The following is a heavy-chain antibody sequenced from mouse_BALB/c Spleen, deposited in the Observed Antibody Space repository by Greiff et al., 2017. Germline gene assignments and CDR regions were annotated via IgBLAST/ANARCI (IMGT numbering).Heavy chain of an antibody. CDR1: GYTFTDYN. D-gene: IGHD1-2*01. CDR3: ARLIHYYGYYAMDY. J-gene: IGHJ4*01. CDR2: INPNNGGT. Sequence: EVQLHQSGPELVKPGASVKIPCKASGYTFTDYNMDWVKQSHGKSLEWIGDINPNNGGTIYNQKFKGKATLTVDKSSSTAYMELRSLTSEDTAVYYCARLIHYYGYYAMDYWGQGTSVTVSS. V-gene: IGHV1-18*01.